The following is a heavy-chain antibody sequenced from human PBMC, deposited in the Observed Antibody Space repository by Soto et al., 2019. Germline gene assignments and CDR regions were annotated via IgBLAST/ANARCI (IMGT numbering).Heavy chain of an antibody. J-gene: IGHJ2*01. D-gene: IGHD4-4*01. CDR1: GYMFTKYA. CDR3: ARPDSTVTFPGGNFDL. CDR2: INAADGDT. V-gene: IGHV1-3*01. Sequence: QVLLVQSGAEVRKPGASVKVSCKASGYMFTKYAVHWVRQAPGQRLEWMGWINAADGDTQYSQNFQDRVSITSDTSATTSYMELSSLRSDDTAVYYCARPDSTVTFPGGNFDLWGRGTPVTVSS.